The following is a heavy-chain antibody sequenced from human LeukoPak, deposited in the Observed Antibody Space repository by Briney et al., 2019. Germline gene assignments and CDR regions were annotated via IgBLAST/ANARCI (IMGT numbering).Heavy chain of an antibody. Sequence: PGGSLRLSCAASGFTFSSYAMSWVRQAPGKGLEWVSAISGSGGSTYYADSVKGRFTISRDNSKNTLYLQMNSLRAEDTAVYYCAKDLWFGERQTWFDPWGQGTLVTVSS. V-gene: IGHV3-23*01. CDR3: AKDLWFGERQTWFDP. CDR2: ISGSGGST. CDR1: GFTFSSYA. J-gene: IGHJ5*02. D-gene: IGHD3-10*01.